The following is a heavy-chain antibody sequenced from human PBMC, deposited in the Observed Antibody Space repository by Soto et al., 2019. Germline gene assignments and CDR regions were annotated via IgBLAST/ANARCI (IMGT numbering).Heavy chain of an antibody. CDR2: INPMGGST. J-gene: IGHJ5*02. D-gene: IGHD6-13*01. CDR1: GYTFINYY. CDR3: TRDLAAGDL. V-gene: IGHV1-46*01. Sequence: ASVKVSCKASGYTFINYYIHWVRQAPGQGLEWMAIINPMGGSTNYAQEFQGRVTLTSDTSTSTVYMELSSLRFEDTALFYCTRDLAAGDLWGQGTLVTVSS.